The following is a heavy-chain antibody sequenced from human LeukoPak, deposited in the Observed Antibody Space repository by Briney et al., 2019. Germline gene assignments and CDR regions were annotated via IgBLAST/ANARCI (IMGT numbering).Heavy chain of an antibody. CDR1: GFTFSSYW. CDR3: ARDRRSSPGWFDP. CDR2: INSDGSST. V-gene: IGHV3-74*01. Sequence: PGGSLRLSCAASGFTFSSYWMHWVRQAPGKGLVWVSRINSDGSSTSYADSVKGRFTISGDNAKNTLYLQMNSLRAEDTAVYYCARDRRSSPGWFDPWGQGTLVTVSS. D-gene: IGHD6-19*01. J-gene: IGHJ5*02.